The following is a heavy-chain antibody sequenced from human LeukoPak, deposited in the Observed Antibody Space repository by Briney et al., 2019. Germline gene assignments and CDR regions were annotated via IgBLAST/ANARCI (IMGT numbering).Heavy chain of an antibody. Sequence: GGSLRLSCAASGFTFSIYAMHWVRQAPGKGLEYVSGINKNGGSTYYADSVKGRFTISRDNSNNTLHLQMGFVRAEDMAVYYCVRTDYYDSSGYYDDFDYWGQGTLVTVSS. D-gene: IGHD3-22*01. V-gene: IGHV3-64*02. CDR3: VRTDYYDSSGYYDDFDY. CDR1: GFTFSIYA. J-gene: IGHJ4*02. CDR2: INKNGGST.